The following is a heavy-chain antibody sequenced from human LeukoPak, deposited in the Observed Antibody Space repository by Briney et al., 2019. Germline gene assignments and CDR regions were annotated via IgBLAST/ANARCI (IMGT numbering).Heavy chain of an antibody. CDR2: IYSGGST. J-gene: IGHJ4*02. CDR1: GFTVSSNY. Sequence: GGSLRLSCAASGFTVSSNYMSWVRQAPGKGLEWVSAIYSGGSTYYADSVKGRFTISRDNSKNTLYLQMNSLRAEDTAVYYCARARMGDYGSGSYFLDYWGQGTLVTVSS. CDR3: ARARMGDYGSGSYFLDY. V-gene: IGHV3-53*01. D-gene: IGHD3-10*01.